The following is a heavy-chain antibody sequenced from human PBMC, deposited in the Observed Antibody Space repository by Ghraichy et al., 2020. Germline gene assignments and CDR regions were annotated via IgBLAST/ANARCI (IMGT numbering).Heavy chain of an antibody. Sequence: SETLSLTCTVSGGSISNYYWSWIRQPPGKGLEWIGYRHYSRSTNYNPSLKSRVTISVDTSKNEVSLKMTPVTAADTAVYYCARDSFYDSSGYVEDYFDSWGQGTLVTVSS. CDR1: GGSISNYY. J-gene: IGHJ4*02. CDR2: RHYSRST. CDR3: ARDSFYDSSGYVEDYFDS. V-gene: IGHV4-59*01. D-gene: IGHD3-22*01.